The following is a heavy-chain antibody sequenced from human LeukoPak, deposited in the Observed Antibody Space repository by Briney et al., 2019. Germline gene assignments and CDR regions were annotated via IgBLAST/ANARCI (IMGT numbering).Heavy chain of an antibody. V-gene: IGHV6-1*01. CDR1: GDSVSSNSAA. D-gene: IGHD2-15*01. Sequence: SRTLSLTSALSGDSVSSNSAASNWFRRSPSGGLEWVGRTYYRSKWGKAYAASVKSRISVNPDTSRNQFSLQLNSVTPEDTAVYYCARGTGRGSYFPWGQGTLVTASS. CDR3: ARGTGRGSYFP. J-gene: IGHJ5*02. CDR2: TYYRSKWGK.